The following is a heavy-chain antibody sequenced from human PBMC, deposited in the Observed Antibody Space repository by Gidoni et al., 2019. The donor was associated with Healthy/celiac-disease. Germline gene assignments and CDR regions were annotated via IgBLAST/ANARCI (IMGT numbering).Heavy chain of an antibody. Sequence: QLQLQESGPGLVKPSETLSLTCTVSGDSIRTSSSYWGWIRQPPGKGLEWIGSIYYSGSTYYNPSLKSRVTISVDTSKNQFSLKLSSVTAADTAIYYCARHWALVWWGQGTLVTVSS. CDR1: GDSIRTSSSY. J-gene: IGHJ4*02. D-gene: IGHD1-26*01. V-gene: IGHV4-39*01. CDR3: ARHWALVW. CDR2: IYYSGST.